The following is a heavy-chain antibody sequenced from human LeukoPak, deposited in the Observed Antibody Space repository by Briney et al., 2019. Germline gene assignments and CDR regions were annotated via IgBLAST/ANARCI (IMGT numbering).Heavy chain of an antibody. CDR2: ISGSGGST. D-gene: IGHD2-15*01. CDR1: GFTFSSYA. Sequence: GGTLRLSCAASGFTFSSYAMSWVRQAPGKGLEWVSAISGSGGSTYYADSVKGRFTISRENSKNTLYLQMNSLRAEDTAVYYCAKQGWWLPYYFDYWGQGTLVTVSS. J-gene: IGHJ4*02. V-gene: IGHV3-23*01. CDR3: AKQGWWLPYYFDY.